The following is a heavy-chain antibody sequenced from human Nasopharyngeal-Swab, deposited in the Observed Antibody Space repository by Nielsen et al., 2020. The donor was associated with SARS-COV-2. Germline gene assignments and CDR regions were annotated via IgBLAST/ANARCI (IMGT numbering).Heavy chain of an antibody. D-gene: IGHD6-13*01. V-gene: IGHV3-74*01. CDR1: GFTFSSYW. CDR2: INSDGSST. Sequence: GGSLRLSCAASGFTFSSYWMHWVRQAPGKGLVWVSRINSDGSSTSYADSVKGRFTISRDNAKNSLYLQMNSLRAEDTAVYYCAMAAAAPDAFDIWGQGTMVTVSS. J-gene: IGHJ3*02. CDR3: AMAAAAPDAFDI.